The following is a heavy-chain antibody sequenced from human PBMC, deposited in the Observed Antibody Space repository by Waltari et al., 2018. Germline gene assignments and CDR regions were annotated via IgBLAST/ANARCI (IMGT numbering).Heavy chain of an antibody. CDR1: GYSFTSYW. D-gene: IGHD3-16*02. Sequence: EVQLVQSGAEVKKPGESLKISCKGSGYSFTSYWIGWVRQLPGKGLEWMGLTYPGEHDSGYSPSFQGQVTSPADKSISTAYLQWSSLKASDTAMYYCARPIMITVGGVIAFDYWGQGTLVTVSS. V-gene: IGHV5-51*01. J-gene: IGHJ4*02. CDR2: TYPGEHDS. CDR3: ARPIMITVGGVIAFDY.